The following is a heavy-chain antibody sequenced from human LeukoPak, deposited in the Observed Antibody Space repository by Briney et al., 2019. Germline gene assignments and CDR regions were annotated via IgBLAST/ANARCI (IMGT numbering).Heavy chain of an antibody. CDR1: GFTFSSYG. J-gene: IGHJ4*02. D-gene: IGHD1-26*01. CDR3: AKGGGSYYATDFDY. CDR2: ISYDGSNK. Sequence: GRSLRLSCAASGFTFSSYGMHWVRQAPGKGLEWVAVISYDGSNKYYADSVKGRFTISRDNSKNTLYLQMNSLRAEDTAVYYCAKGGGSYYATDFDYWGQGTLVTVSS. V-gene: IGHV3-30*18.